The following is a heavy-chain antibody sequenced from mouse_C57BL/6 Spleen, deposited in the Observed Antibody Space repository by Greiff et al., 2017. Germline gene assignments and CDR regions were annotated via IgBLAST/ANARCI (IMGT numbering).Heavy chain of an antibody. CDR3: ARHNYGSSYGAMDY. Sequence: VQLQQPGAELVKPGASVKMSCKASGYTFTSYWITWVKQRPGQGLEWIGDIYPGSGSTNYNEKFKSKATLTVETSSSTAYMQLSSLTSEDSAVYYGARHNYGSSYGAMDYWGQGTSVTVAS. J-gene: IGHJ4*01. CDR1: GYTFTSYW. CDR2: IYPGSGST. D-gene: IGHD1-1*01. V-gene: IGHV1-55*01.